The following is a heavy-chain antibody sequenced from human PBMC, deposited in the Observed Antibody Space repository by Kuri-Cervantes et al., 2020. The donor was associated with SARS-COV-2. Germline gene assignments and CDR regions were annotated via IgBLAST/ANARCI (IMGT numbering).Heavy chain of an antibody. CDR3: TRDRRRYSGDTSHFYMDV. J-gene: IGHJ6*03. Sequence: GGSLRLSCAASGFTFRSSHMNWVRQAPGKGLEWISSISDWSLNIYYADSVKGRFNISRDNAKNSLLLQMNSLRVEDTAVYCCTRDRRRYSGDTSHFYMDVWGTGTTVTVSS. V-gene: IGHV3-48*01. CDR2: ISDWSLNI. CDR1: GFTFRSSH. D-gene: IGHD5-12*01.